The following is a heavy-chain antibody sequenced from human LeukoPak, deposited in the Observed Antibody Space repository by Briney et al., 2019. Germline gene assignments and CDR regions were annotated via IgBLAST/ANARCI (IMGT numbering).Heavy chain of an antibody. Sequence: SETLSLTCAVYRGPFSGYYWTWIRQSPGKGLEWMGEINHSGTTNYNPSLKSRVNISIDTSKNQFSLRLSSVTAADTAVYYCARGPTIDYDILTGYYYFDYWGQGTLVTVSS. CDR3: ARGPTIDYDILTGYYYFDY. J-gene: IGHJ4*02. D-gene: IGHD3-9*01. V-gene: IGHV4-34*01. CDR1: RGPFSGYY. CDR2: INHSGTT.